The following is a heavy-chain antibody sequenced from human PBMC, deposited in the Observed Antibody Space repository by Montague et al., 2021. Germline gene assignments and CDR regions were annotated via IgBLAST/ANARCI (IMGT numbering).Heavy chain of an antibody. CDR1: GGSVNGYD. Sequence: SETLSLTCSVSGGSVNGYDWSWIRQPPGKGLEWIGYMRSSGSPNYNPSFKSRLAISIDRSRNQFSLELSFVTAADTDIYFCGRDYWGSIDYWGHGILVTVSS. V-gene: IGHV4-59*02. D-gene: IGHD7-27*01. CDR2: MRSSGSP. CDR3: GRDYWGSIDY. J-gene: IGHJ4*01.